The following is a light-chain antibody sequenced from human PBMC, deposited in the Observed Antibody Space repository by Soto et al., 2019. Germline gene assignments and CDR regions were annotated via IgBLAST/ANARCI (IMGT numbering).Light chain of an antibody. Sequence: EIVLTQSPATLSVSPGEGVTLSCRASQSVNRNLAWYQQRPGQAPRLLMYGASVRASGIPGRFRGSGSGTECSLTISSLQAEDFALYYCQQYNNGPPATFGGGTKVDIK. CDR1: QSVNRN. V-gene: IGKV3-15*01. J-gene: IGKJ4*01. CDR3: QQYNNGPPAT. CDR2: GAS.